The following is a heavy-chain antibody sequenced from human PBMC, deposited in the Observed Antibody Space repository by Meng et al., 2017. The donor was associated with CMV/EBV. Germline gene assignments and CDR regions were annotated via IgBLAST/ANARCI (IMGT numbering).Heavy chain of an antibody. CDR1: GGSISSSSYY. Sequence: SETLSLTCTVSGGSISSSSYYWGWIRQPPGKGLEWIGSIYYSGSTYYNPSLKSRVTISVDTSKNQFSLKLKSVTAADTAVYYCARGNYQYYAMDVWGQGTTVTVSS. J-gene: IGHJ6*02. CDR2: IYYSGST. CDR3: ARGNYQYYAMDV. V-gene: IGHV4-39*07.